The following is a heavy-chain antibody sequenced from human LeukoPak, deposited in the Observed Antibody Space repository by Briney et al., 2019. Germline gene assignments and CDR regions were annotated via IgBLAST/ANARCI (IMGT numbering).Heavy chain of an antibody. CDR1: GFTFGTYA. CDR2: ISGSAGLT. J-gene: IGHJ4*02. CDR3: VKDGTWIFNYNFDY. D-gene: IGHD4-11*01. Sequence: GGSLRLSCAASGFTFGTYATNWARQAPGRGLEWVSGISGSAGLTYYADSVKGRFTISRDNSKNMVFLQMNSLRAEDTAVYYCVKDGTWIFNYNFDYWGQGTLVTVSA. V-gene: IGHV3-23*01.